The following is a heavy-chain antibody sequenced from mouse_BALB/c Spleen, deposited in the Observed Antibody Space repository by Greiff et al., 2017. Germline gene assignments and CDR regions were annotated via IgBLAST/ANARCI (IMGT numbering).Heavy chain of an antibody. CDR1: GFNIKDTY. CDR2: IDPANGNT. CDR3: AFYYYGSSYDAMDY. J-gene: IGHJ4*01. D-gene: IGHD1-1*01. Sequence: VQLKQSGAELVKPGASVKLSCTASGFNIKDTYMHWVKQRPEQGLEWIGRIDPANGNTKYDPKFQGKATITADTSSNTAYLQLSSLTSEDTAVYYCAFYYYGSSYDAMDYWGQGTSVTVSS. V-gene: IGHV14-3*02.